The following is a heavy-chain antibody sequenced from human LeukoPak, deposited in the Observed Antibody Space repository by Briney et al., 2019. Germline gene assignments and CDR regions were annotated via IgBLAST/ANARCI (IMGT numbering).Heavy chain of an antibody. D-gene: IGHD1-26*01. J-gene: IGHJ4*02. V-gene: IGHV3-30*03. CDR2: MSYDGSNK. CDR1: GFTFSSYG. CDR3: ARRVNSGSYLYDY. Sequence: PGGSLRLSCAASGFTFSSYGMHWVRQAPGKGLEWVAVMSYDGSNKYYADSVKGRFTISRDNSKNTLYLQMNSLRAEDTAVYYCARRVNSGSYLYDYWGQGTLVTVSS.